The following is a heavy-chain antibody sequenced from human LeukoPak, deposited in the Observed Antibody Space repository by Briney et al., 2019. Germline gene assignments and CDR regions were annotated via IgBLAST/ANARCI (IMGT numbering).Heavy chain of an antibody. Sequence: GQSLQISSQGPGFSFPSFWISWVRPVPGQGREWMGRIVPSDSYTNYSPSFQGHVTISADKSISTAYLQWSSLKASDTAMYYCARGGAVERYCSSTSCYWVDAFDIWGQGTMVTVSS. D-gene: IGHD2-2*01. CDR2: IVPSDSYT. V-gene: IGHV5-10-1*01. J-gene: IGHJ3*02. CDR3: ARGGAVERYCSSTSCYWVDAFDI. CDR1: GFSFPSFW.